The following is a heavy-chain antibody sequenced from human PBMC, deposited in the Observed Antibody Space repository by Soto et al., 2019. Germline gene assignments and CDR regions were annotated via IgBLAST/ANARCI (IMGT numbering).Heavy chain of an antibody. CDR2: VHYSGTT. CDR3: ARSSGLEYGRSGYSYYFDF. Sequence: PSDTLSLTCSVSGGSISTFHWSWIRQPPGKGLEWIGYVHYSGTTDYNPSLRSRVTISVDTSKNQFSLKLSSVTAADTAVYYCARSSGLEYGRSGYSYYFDFWGQGTLVTVSS. D-gene: IGHD3-22*01. CDR1: GGSISTFH. J-gene: IGHJ4*02. V-gene: IGHV4-59*12.